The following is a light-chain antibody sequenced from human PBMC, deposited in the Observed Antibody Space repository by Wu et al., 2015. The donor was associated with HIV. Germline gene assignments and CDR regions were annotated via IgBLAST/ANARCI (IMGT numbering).Light chain of an antibody. J-gene: IGKJ3*01. CDR3: QQSYRAPPV. CDR1: QNINNY. CDR2: DAS. Sequence: DIQMTQSPSSLSASIGDRVTLTCRASQNINNYLNWYRQEPGKPPQLLIYDASTLQSGVPSRFSGSGSGTEFTLTISSLQHEDLATYYCQQSYRAPPVFGPGTKVEI. V-gene: IGKV1-39*01.